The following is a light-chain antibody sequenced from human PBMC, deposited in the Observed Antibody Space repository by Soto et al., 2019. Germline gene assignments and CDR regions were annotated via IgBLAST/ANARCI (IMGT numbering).Light chain of an antibody. CDR2: TAS. J-gene: IGKJ4*01. CDR1: QGISSY. CDR3: QQLNSYPLT. V-gene: IGKV1-9*01. Sequence: IQLTQSPSSLSASVGDRVTITSRASQGISSYLAWYQQKPGKAPNLLIYTASTLQSGVPSRFSGSGSGTDFTLTISSLQPEDFATYYCQQLNSYPLTFGGGTKVDIK.